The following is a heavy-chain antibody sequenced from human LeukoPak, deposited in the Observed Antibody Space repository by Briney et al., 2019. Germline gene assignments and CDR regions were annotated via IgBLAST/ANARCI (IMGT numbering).Heavy chain of an antibody. CDR1: GFTFSSYE. J-gene: IGHJ5*02. V-gene: IGHV3-48*03. CDR2: MSSRGSII. Sequence: GSLRLSCAASGFTFSSYEMNWVRQAPGKGLEWVSYMSSRGSIIFYADSVKGRFTISRDNAKNSLYLQMDSLRVEDTAVYYCARGAAGGMYNWFDPWGQGTLVTVSS. D-gene: IGHD6-13*01. CDR3: ARGAAGGMYNWFDP.